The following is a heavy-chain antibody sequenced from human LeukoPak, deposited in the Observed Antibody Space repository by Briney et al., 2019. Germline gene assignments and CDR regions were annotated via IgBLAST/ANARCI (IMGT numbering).Heavy chain of an antibody. Sequence: SESLSLTCTVSGGSISSYYWSWIRQPPGKGLEWMGYIYYSGSTNYNPSLKSRVTISVDTSKYQFSLKLSSVTAADTAVYYCARGLGHSGVDYWGQGTLVTVSS. D-gene: IGHD2-15*01. J-gene: IGHJ4*02. V-gene: IGHV4-59*01. CDR1: GGSISSYY. CDR2: IYYSGST. CDR3: ARGLGHSGVDY.